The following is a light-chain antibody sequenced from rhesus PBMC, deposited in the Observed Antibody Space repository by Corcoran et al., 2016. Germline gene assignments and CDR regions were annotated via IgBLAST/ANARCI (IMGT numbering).Light chain of an antibody. CDR1: QGITHA. J-gene: IGKJ2*01. Sequence: IKMTQSPSSLSASVGDRVTITCRASQGITHALAWYQQNPGETPKLLNYEASSLQSGISSWFSGSGSGTDCNLTISSLQSEDFATYYCQHYYSTPYIFGHGTKVEIK. V-gene: IGKV1-33*02. CDR3: QHYYSTPYI. CDR2: EAS.